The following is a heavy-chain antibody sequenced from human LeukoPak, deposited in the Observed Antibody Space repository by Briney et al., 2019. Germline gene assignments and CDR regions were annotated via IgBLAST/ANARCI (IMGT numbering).Heavy chain of an antibody. Sequence: PGGSLRLSCAASGFTFSSYWMSWVRQAPGKGLEWVANIKQDGSEKYYVDSVKGRFTISRDNAKNSLYLQMNSLRAEDTAVCYCARVGPLLWFGESPGYYYYGMDVWGKGTTVTVSS. D-gene: IGHD3-10*01. J-gene: IGHJ6*04. V-gene: IGHV3-7*03. CDR1: GFTFSSYW. CDR3: ARVGPLLWFGESPGYYYYGMDV. CDR2: IKQDGSEK.